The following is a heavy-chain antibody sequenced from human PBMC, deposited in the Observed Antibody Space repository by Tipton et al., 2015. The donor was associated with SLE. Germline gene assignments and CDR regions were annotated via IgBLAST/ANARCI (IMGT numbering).Heavy chain of an antibody. CDR2: ISYDGSDT. V-gene: IGHV3-30*04. D-gene: IGHD7-27*01. CDR3: VRDRFWSTVFKPGETLIRSNIDL. Sequence: SLRLSCAASGFTFNIHALHWVRQAPGRGLEWVTLISYDGSDTFYADSVKGRFTISRDNFKNTVFLQMNNLRPEDTAVYYCVRDRFWSTVFKPGETLIRSNIDLWGHGTLVTVSS. CDR1: GFTFNIHA. J-gene: IGHJ5*02.